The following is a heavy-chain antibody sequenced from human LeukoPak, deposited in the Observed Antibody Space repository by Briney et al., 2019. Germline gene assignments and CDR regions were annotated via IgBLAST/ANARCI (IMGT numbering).Heavy chain of an antibody. D-gene: IGHD3-10*01. CDR3: ARGYNYGTY. Sequence: PGGSLRLSCAASGFPFSTYSMNWVRQAPGKGLEWVSYISSSSSTMYYADSVKGRFTISRDNAKNSLYLQMNSLRAEDTAVYYCARGYNYGTYWGQGTLVTVSS. J-gene: IGHJ4*02. CDR1: GFPFSTYS. V-gene: IGHV3-48*01. CDR2: ISSSSSTM.